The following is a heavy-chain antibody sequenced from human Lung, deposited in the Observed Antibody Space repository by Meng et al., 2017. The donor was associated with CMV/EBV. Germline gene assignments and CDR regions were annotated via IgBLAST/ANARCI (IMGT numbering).Heavy chain of an antibody. Sequence: GGPLRLSXAASGFTFDDYGMSWVRQAPGKGLEWVSGINWNGGSTGYADSVKGRFTISRDNAKNSLYLQMNSLRAEDTALYYCARGRGAARPGYFDYWGQGTLVTVSS. J-gene: IGHJ4*02. CDR3: ARGRGAARPGYFDY. CDR2: INWNGGST. D-gene: IGHD6-6*01. CDR1: GFTFDDYG. V-gene: IGHV3-20*03.